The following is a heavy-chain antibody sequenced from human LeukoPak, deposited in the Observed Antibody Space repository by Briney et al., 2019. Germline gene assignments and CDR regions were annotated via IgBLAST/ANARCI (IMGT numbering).Heavy chain of an antibody. Sequence: GGSLRLSCAASGFTFSSYDMSWVRQAPGKGLEWVSSITLSGGNTFYADSVMGRFTVSRDNSKNTLYLQMNSLSAEDTAVYYCAKRGNPAVGHHYLDVWGKGATVSVSS. V-gene: IGHV3-23*01. CDR2: ITLSGGNT. CDR1: GFTFSSYD. D-gene: IGHD2-2*01. J-gene: IGHJ6*03. CDR3: AKRGNPAVGHHYLDV.